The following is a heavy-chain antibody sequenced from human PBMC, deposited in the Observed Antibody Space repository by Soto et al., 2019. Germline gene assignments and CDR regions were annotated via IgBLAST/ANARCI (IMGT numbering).Heavy chain of an antibody. CDR2: IYYSGST. Sequence: SETLSLTCTVSGGTIRSYDWSWIRQPPGKGLEWIGYIYYSGSTNYNPSLKSRVTISVDTSKNQFSLKLSSVTAADTAVYYCARSDGYKYFDYWGQGTLVTVSS. V-gene: IGHV4-59*01. J-gene: IGHJ4*02. CDR1: GGTIRSYD. D-gene: IGHD5-12*01. CDR3: ARSDGYKYFDY.